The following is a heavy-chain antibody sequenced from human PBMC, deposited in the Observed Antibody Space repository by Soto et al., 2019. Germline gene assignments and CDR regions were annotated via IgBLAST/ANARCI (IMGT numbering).Heavy chain of an antibody. Sequence: QVQLQESGPGLVKPSETLSLTCTVSGGSISSYYWSWIRQPPGKGLEWIGYIYYSGSTNYNPSLKNRVTISVDTSKNQFSLKLSSVTAADTAVYYCARGGIVATIGGYYYGMDVWGQGTTVTVSS. J-gene: IGHJ6*02. CDR1: GGSISSYY. CDR3: ARGGIVATIGGYYYGMDV. D-gene: IGHD5-12*01. V-gene: IGHV4-59*01. CDR2: IYYSGST.